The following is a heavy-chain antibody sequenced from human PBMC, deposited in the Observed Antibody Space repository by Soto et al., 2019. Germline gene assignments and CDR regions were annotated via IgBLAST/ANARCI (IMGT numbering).Heavy chain of an antibody. D-gene: IGHD3-10*01. CDR1: GFTFRTYP. J-gene: IGHJ4*02. CDR3: ARALLWFGEFTYYFDY. Sequence: GGSLRLSCIVSGFTFRTYPMHWVRQTPGKGLEWVAVISYDGSNKYYADSVKGRFTISRDNSKNTLYLQMNSLRAEDTAVYYCARALLWFGEFTYYFDYWGQGTLVTVSS. V-gene: IGHV3-30-3*01. CDR2: ISYDGSNK.